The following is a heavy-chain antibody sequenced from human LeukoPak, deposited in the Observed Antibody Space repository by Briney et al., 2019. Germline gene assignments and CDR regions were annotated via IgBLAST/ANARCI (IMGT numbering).Heavy chain of an antibody. Sequence: GGSLGLSCATSGFSVSSNFMSWVRQAPGKGLDWVPVIYSIGSIYYTDSVEGRFTISRDNSKSTVYLQMDSLRAEDTAVYYCVRDSDAFGFDHWGQGTLVTVSS. V-gene: IGHV3-53*01. J-gene: IGHJ4*02. D-gene: IGHD3-10*01. CDR3: VRDSDAFGFDH. CDR1: GFSVSSNF. CDR2: IYSIGSI.